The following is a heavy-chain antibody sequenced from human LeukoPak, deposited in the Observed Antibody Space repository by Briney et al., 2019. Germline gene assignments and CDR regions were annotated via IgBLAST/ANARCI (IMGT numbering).Heavy chain of an antibody. CDR3: ARSIVVVTAIQPFDY. CDR1: VGSFSGCY. CDR2: INHSGST. V-gene: IGHV4-34*01. J-gene: IGHJ4*02. D-gene: IGHD2-21*02. Sequence: SETLSLTCAVYVGSFSGCYWSWIRQPPGKGLEWIGEINHSGSTNYNPSLKSRVTISVDTSKNQFSLKVSSVTAEDTAVYYCARSIVVVTAIQPFDYWGQGTLVTVSS.